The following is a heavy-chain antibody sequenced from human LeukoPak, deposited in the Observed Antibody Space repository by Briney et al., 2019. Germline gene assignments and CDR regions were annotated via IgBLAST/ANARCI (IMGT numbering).Heavy chain of an antibody. CDR2: IYYSGST. Sequence: SETLSLTCTVSGGSISSYYWSWIRQPPGKGLEWIGFIYYSGSTNYNPSLKSRVTISVDTSKNQFSLKLSSVTAADTAVYYCASLDYDYYYMDVWGKGTTVTISS. J-gene: IGHJ6*03. V-gene: IGHV4-59*01. CDR1: GGSISSYY. CDR3: ASLDYDYYYMDV.